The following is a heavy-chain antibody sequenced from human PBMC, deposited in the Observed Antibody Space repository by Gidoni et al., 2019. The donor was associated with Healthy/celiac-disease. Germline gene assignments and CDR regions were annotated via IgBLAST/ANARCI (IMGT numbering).Heavy chain of an antibody. Sequence: EVQLLESGGGLVQPGGSLRLSCAASGFPFSRYAMSWVRQAPGKGLEWVSAISGSGGSTYYADSVKGRFTISRDNSKNTLYLQMNSLRAEDTAVYYCAKADGGSSSWYVDYWGQGTLVTVSS. D-gene: IGHD6-13*01. V-gene: IGHV3-23*01. CDR3: AKADGGSSSWYVDY. J-gene: IGHJ4*02. CDR2: ISGSGGST. CDR1: GFPFSRYA.